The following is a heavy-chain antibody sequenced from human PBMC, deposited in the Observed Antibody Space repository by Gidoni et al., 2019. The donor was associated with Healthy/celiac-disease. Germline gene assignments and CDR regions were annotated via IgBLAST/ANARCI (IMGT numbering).Heavy chain of an antibody. CDR2: ISWKSGSI. V-gene: IGHV3-9*01. D-gene: IGHD5-12*01. J-gene: IGHJ5*02. CDR1: GFTLDDYA. Sequence: EVQLVESGGGLVQPGRSLRLSCSASGFTLDDYAMHWVRQAPGKGLEWVSGISWKSGSIGYADSVKGRFSIYRDNAKNSLYLQMNSLRAEDTALYYCAKGEMATIRGPWFDPWGQGTLVTVSS. CDR3: AKGEMATIRGPWFDP.